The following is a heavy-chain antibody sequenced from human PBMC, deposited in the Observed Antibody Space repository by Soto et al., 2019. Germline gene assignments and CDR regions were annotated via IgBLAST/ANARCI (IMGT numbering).Heavy chain of an antibody. D-gene: IGHD6-25*01. CDR2: IVASGGST. V-gene: IGHV3-23*01. Sequence: EVQLLDSGGGSVQPGGSLRLSCAASGFTFSNYGMSWVRQAPGKGLEWVSSIVASGGSTYYADLVKGRFTISRDNSENNLYLQMNSLRAEDTAVYYCVKERLQRGFDYWGRGTLVTVSS. J-gene: IGHJ4*02. CDR1: GFTFSNYG. CDR3: VKERLQRGFDY.